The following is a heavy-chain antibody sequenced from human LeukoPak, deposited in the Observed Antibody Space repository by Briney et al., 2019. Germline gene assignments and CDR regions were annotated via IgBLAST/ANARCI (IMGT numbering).Heavy chain of an antibody. CDR2: IDPASGGT. CDR3: ARVVGAPGDYFDY. Sequence: ASVKVSCKTSGYIFNGYYAHWVRQAPGQGLEWMGWIDPASGGTKYAQKFQGRVTMTRDTSIIYMGLSRLRFDDTAVYYCARVVGAPGDYFDYWGQGTLITVSS. CDR1: GYIFNGYY. D-gene: IGHD1-26*01. J-gene: IGHJ4*02. V-gene: IGHV1-2*02.